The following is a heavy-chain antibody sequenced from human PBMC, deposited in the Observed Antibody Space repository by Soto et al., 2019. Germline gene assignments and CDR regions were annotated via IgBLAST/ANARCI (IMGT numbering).Heavy chain of an antibody. CDR3: AREPGGAYYYYDMDV. CDR1: GGSFSGYY. Sequence: QVQLQQWGAGLLKPSETLSLTCAVYGGSFSGYYWSWIRQPPGKGLEWIGEINHSGSTNYNPSLKSRGTIAVDTSKNQFSLKRSSVTAADTAVYYCAREPGGAYYYYDMDVWGKGTTVTVSS. CDR2: INHSGST. J-gene: IGHJ6*03. D-gene: IGHD3-10*01. V-gene: IGHV4-34*01.